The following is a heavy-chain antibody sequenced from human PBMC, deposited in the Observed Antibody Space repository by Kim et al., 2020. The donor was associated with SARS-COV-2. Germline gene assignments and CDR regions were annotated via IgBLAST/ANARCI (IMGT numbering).Heavy chain of an antibody. V-gene: IGHV3-74*01. J-gene: IGHJ6*02. Sequence: GGSLRLSCAASGFTFSSYWMHWVRQAPGKGLVWVSRINSDGSSTSYADSVKGRFTISRDNAKNTLYLQMNSLRAEDTAVYYCAREYPGGIWFGDESMDVWGQGTTVTVSS. D-gene: IGHD3-10*01. CDR2: INSDGSST. CDR1: GFTFSSYW. CDR3: AREYPGGIWFGDESMDV.